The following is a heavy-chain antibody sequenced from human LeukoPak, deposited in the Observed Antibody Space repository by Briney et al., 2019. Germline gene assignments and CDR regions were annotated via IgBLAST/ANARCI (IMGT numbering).Heavy chain of an antibody. D-gene: IGHD2-2*01. V-gene: IGHV3-7*01. CDR2: IKQDGSEK. J-gene: IGHJ4*02. CDR1: GFTFSSYW. CDR3: ARAPGYCSSTSCYPLDY. Sequence: PGGSLRLSCAASGFTFSSYWMSWVRQAPGKGLEWVANIKQDGSEKYYVDSVKGRFTISRDNAKNSLYLQMNSLRAEDTAVYYCARAPGYCSSTSCYPLDYWGQGTLVTVSS.